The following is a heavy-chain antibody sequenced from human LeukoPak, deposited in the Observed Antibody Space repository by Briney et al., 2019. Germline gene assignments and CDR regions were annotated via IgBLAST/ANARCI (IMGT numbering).Heavy chain of an antibody. CDR2: IYYSGST. J-gene: IGHJ4*02. D-gene: IGHD6-13*01. V-gene: IGHV4-30-4*01. Sequence: SETLSLTCTVSGGSISSGDSYWSWIRQPPGKGLEWIGYIYYSGSTYYNPSLKSRVTISVDTSKNQFSLKLSSVTAADTAVYYCARGEGYSSSWYLDYWGQGTLVTVSS. CDR1: GGSISSGDSY. CDR3: ARGEGYSSSWYLDY.